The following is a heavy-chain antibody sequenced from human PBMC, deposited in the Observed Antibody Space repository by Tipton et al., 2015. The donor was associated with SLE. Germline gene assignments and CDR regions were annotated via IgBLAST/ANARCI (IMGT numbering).Heavy chain of an antibody. CDR3: ARFGYRIAVGIGNY. D-gene: IGHD6-19*01. Sequence: TLSLTCTVSGGSISSGDYYWSWIRQPPGKGLEWIGYIYYSGSTNYNPSLKSRVTISVDTSKNQFSLKLSSVTAADTAVYYCARFGYRIAVGIGNYWGQGTLVTVSS. V-gene: IGHV4-30-4*01. CDR2: IYYSGST. J-gene: IGHJ4*02. CDR1: GGSISSGDYY.